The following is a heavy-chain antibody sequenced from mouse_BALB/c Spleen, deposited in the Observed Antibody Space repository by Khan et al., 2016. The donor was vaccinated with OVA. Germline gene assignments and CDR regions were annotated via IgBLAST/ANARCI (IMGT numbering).Heavy chain of an antibody. CDR1: GYTFTDYS. CDR2: INTETGEP. J-gene: IGHJ2*01. CDR3: ARDRDDYFDY. Sequence: LVESGPELKKPGETVKISCKASGYTFTDYSMHWVKQAPGKGLKWMGWINTETGEPTYADDFKGRFAFSLETSASTAYLQINNLKNEDTATYFCARDRDDYFDYWGQGTTRTGSS. D-gene: IGHD2-14*01. V-gene: IGHV9-2-1*01.